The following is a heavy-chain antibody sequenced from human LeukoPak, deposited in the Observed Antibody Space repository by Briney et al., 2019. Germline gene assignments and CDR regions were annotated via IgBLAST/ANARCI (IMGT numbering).Heavy chain of an antibody. J-gene: IGHJ4*02. V-gene: IGHV4-59*01. D-gene: IGHD1-26*01. CDR1: GGSISSYY. CDR3: ARDHRWDSTEKRFDY. CDR2: IYYSGST. Sequence: SETLSLTCTVSGGSISSYYWSWIRQPPGKGLEWIGYIYYSGSTNYNPSLKSRVTISVDTSKNQFSLKLSSVTAADTAVYYCARDHRWDSTEKRFDYWGQGTLVTVSS.